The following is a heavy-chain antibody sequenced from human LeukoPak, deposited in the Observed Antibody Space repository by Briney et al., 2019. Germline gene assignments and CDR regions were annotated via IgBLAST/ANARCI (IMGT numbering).Heavy chain of an antibody. CDR3: ARYETGYSSSWYAFDI. D-gene: IGHD6-13*01. J-gene: IGHJ3*02. CDR1: GGSISSYY. CDR2: IYYSGST. V-gene: IGHV4-59*08. Sequence: SETLSLTCTVSGGSISSYYWSWIRQPPGKGLEWIGYIYYSGSTNYNPSLKSRVTISVDTSKNQFSLKLSSVTAADRAVYYCARYETGYSSSWYAFDIWGQGTMVTVSS.